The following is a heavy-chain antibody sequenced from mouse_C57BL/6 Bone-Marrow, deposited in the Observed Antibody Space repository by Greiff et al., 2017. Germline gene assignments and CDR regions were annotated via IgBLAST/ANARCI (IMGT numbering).Heavy chain of an antibody. CDR1: GYAFSSSW. Sequence: QVQLKQSGPELVKPGASVKISCKASGYAFSSSWMNWVKQRPGKGLEWIGRIYPGDGDTNYNGKFKGKATLTADKSSSTAYMQLSSLTSEDSAVYFCARGLNTTMRKFAYWGRGTLVTVSA. CDR2: IYPGDGDT. J-gene: IGHJ3*01. D-gene: IGHD1-1*01. V-gene: IGHV1-82*01. CDR3: ARGLNTTMRKFAY.